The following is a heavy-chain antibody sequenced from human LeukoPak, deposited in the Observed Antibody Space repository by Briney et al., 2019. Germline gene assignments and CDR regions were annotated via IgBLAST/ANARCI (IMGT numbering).Heavy chain of an antibody. Sequence: SETLSLTYSVSGGSTSDYYWNWIRQPAGQGLEWLGRIYYTGNTAYNPSLESRLTMSLDTAKNQFSLKVTSVTAADTAVYYCARGGTLFNYFDSWGQGAV. J-gene: IGHJ4*02. V-gene: IGHV4-4*07. CDR1: GGSTSDYY. CDR2: IYYTGNT. D-gene: IGHD3-10*02. CDR3: ARGGTLFNYFDS.